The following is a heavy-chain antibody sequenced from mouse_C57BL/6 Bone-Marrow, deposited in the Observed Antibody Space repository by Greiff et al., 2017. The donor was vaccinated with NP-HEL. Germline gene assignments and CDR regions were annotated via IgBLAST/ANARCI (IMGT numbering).Heavy chain of an antibody. CDR1: GYTFTSYG. CDR2: IYPRSGNT. J-gene: IGHJ2*01. D-gene: IGHD4-1*01. CDR3: ARWRLGRGGY. V-gene: IGHV1-81*01. Sequence: QVQLQQSGAELARPGASVKLSCKASGYTFTSYGISWVKQRTGQGLEWIGEIYPRSGNTYYIEKFKGKATLTADKSSSTAYMELRSLTSEDSAVYFCARWRLGRGGYWGQGTTLTVSS.